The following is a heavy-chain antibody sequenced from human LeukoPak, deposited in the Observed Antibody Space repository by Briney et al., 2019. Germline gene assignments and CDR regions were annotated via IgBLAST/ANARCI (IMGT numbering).Heavy chain of an antibody. D-gene: IGHD3-10*01. CDR3: ATYGSGTNYRNGFDY. CDR2: LSSSGGAT. J-gene: IGHJ4*02. CDR1: GFTFSTYS. Sequence: GGSLRLSCAASGFTFSTYSMSWVRQAPGKGLEWVASLSSSGGATYYADSVKGRFTISRDNSKNTLYLQMNSLRAEDTAVYYCATYGSGTNYRNGFDYWGQGTLVTVSS. V-gene: IGHV3-23*01.